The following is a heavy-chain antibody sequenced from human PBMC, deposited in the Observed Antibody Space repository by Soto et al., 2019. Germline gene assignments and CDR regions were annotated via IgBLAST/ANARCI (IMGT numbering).Heavy chain of an antibody. CDR3: ARHGIVYHILTGYALDY. Sequence: GAALKISCEGSGYSFTSYWIGWVRQMPGKGLEFMGIIYPGDSDTRYSPPFQGQVTISADKSISTAYLQWSSMKASDTAMYYCARHGIVYHILTGYALDYWGQGTLVTVSS. CDR2: IYPGDSDT. V-gene: IGHV5-51*01. D-gene: IGHD3-9*01. CDR1: GYSFTSYW. J-gene: IGHJ4*02.